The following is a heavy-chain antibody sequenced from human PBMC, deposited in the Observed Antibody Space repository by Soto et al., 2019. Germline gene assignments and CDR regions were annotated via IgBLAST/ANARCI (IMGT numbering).Heavy chain of an antibody. D-gene: IGHD6-19*01. CDR3: AKGPHANVGWPYYFES. Sequence: GGSLRLSCVASGFSLANYPMNWVRQTPGKGLEWISYSSPRGDTIYYADSVEGRFTISRDNARNSLSLHMSSLRDEDSALYYCAKGPHANVGWPYYFESWGQGVPVTVS. J-gene: IGHJ4*02. V-gene: IGHV3-48*02. CDR2: SSPRGDTI. CDR1: GFSLANYP.